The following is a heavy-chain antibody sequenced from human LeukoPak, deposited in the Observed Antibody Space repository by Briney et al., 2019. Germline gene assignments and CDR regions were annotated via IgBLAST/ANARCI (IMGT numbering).Heavy chain of an antibody. J-gene: IGHJ4*02. CDR1: GFTISGTH. CDR2: MYTGGTT. CDR3: AKDEATSGGGLAS. D-gene: IGHD3-16*01. Sequence: GGSLRLSCAASGFTISGTHMSWVRQAPGKGLEWVSAMYTGGTTYYADSVMGRFTVSRDNSRNTVFLHMNSLRVDDTAVYYCAKDEATSGGGLASWGQGTLVTVSS. V-gene: IGHV3-53*01.